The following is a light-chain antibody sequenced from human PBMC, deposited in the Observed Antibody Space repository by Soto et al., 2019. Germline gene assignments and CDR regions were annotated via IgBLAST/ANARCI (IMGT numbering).Light chain of an antibody. V-gene: IGKV3-11*01. Sequence: EAELTQSPGTLSLSPGERATLSCRASQSVSTYLAWYQQRPGQAPRLLIYDASYRATDIPPRFSGSGSGTDFTLTISSLEPEDFAVYYCQQRSSWPPTITFGQGTRLEIK. CDR3: QQRSSWPPTIT. CDR2: DAS. J-gene: IGKJ5*01. CDR1: QSVSTY.